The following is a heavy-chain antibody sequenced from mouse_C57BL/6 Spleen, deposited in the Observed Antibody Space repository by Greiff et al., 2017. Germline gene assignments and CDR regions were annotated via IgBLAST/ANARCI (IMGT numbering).Heavy chain of an antibody. J-gene: IGHJ1*03. CDR2: ISDGGSYT. D-gene: IGHD1-1*01. CDR3: AGEGVVRNEEYWYFDV. Sequence: EVMLVESGGGLVKPGGSLKLSCAASGFTFSSYAMSWVRQTPEKRLEWVATISDGGSYTYYPDNVKGRFTISRDNAKNNLYLQMSHLKSENTAMYYCAGEGVVRNEEYWYFDVWGTGTTVTVSS. CDR1: GFTFSSYA. V-gene: IGHV5-4*03.